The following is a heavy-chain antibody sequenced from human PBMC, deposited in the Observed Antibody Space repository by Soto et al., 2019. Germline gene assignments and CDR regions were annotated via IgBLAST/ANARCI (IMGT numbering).Heavy chain of an antibody. Sequence: QITLKESGPPLVKPTQTLTLTCTFSGFSLSSPAVGVNWIRQPPGKALEWLALIYWDDDKQYSPSLRSRLTITKDTSKNQLVLTMTNIDPVDTVTYYCAHGSGWLSDYWGQVTLVTVSS. CDR3: AHGSGWLSDY. D-gene: IGHD6-19*01. J-gene: IGHJ4*02. CDR1: GFSLSSPAVG. CDR2: IYWDDDK. V-gene: IGHV2-5*02.